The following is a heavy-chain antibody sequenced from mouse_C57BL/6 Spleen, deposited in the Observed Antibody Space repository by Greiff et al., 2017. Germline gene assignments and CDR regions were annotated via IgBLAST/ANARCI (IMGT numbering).Heavy chain of an antibody. CDR2: IYPSDGST. D-gene: IGHD1-1*01. CDR1: GYTFTSYD. V-gene: IGHV1-85*01. CDR3: ARRSQRVADLYFDV. J-gene: IGHJ1*03. Sequence: QVQLKQPGPELVKPGASVKLSCKASGYTFTSYDIHWVKQRPGQGLEWIGRIYPSDGSTKYNEKFKGKATLTVDTSSSTADMELHSLTSEDSAVXFCARRSQRVADLYFDVWGTGTTVTVSS.